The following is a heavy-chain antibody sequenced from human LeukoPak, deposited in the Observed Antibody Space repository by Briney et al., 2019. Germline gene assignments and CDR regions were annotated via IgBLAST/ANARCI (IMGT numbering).Heavy chain of an antibody. V-gene: IGHV1-69*05. Sequence: ASVKVSCKTYGGTFSSYATIWVRQAPGQGLEWMGGIIPILGTANYAQKFQGRVTITTDESTSTVYMELRSLRSEDTAVYYCASTPLYYYYYMDVWGLGTTVTVSS. CDR1: GGTFSSYA. J-gene: IGHJ6*03. CDR2: IIPILGTA. CDR3: ASTPLYYYYYMDV.